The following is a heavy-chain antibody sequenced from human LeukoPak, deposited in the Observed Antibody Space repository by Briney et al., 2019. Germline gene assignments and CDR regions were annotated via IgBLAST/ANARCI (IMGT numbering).Heavy chain of an antibody. Sequence: ASVKVSCKASGYTFTSYAMHWVRQATGQGLEWMGWMNPNSGNTGYAQKFQGRVTMTRNTSISTAYMELSSLRSEDTAVYYCARRTAGSSGWIWGQGTLVTVSS. CDR1: GYTFTSYA. CDR2: MNPNSGNT. CDR3: ARRTAGSSGWI. J-gene: IGHJ4*02. D-gene: IGHD6-19*01. V-gene: IGHV1-8*02.